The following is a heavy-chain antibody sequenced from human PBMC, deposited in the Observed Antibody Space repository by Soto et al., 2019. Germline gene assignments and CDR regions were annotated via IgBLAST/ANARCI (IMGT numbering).Heavy chain of an antibody. J-gene: IGHJ4*02. Sequence: SETLSLTCAVYGGSFSGYYWSWIRQPPGKGLEWIGEINHSGSTNYNPSLKSRVTISVDTSKNQFSLKLSSVTAADTAVYYCARSVVGTAIPYYFDYWGQGTLVTVSS. CDR2: INHSGST. CDR1: GGSFSGYY. CDR3: ARSVVGTAIPYYFDY. D-gene: IGHD2-21*02. V-gene: IGHV4-34*01.